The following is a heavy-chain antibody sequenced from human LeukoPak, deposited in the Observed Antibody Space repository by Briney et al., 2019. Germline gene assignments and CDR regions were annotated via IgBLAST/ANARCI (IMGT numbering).Heavy chain of an antibody. Sequence: SETLSLTCTVSGGSISSSSYYWGWIRQPPGKGLEWTGSIYYSGSTYYNPSLKSRVTISVDTSKNQFSLKLSSVTAADTAVYYCARHSSYYTKHVTIDYWGQGTLVTVSS. CDR3: ARHSSYYTKHVTIDY. CDR1: GGSISSSSYY. V-gene: IGHV4-39*01. D-gene: IGHD3-10*01. J-gene: IGHJ4*02. CDR2: IYYSGST.